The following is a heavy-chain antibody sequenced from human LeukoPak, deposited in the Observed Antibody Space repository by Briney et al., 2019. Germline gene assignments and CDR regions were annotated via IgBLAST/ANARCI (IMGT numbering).Heavy chain of an antibody. CDR2: IRSKDNSYAT. D-gene: IGHD2-15*01. J-gene: IGHJ4*02. Sequence: PGGSLRLSCAASGFTFSGSAMHWVRQASGKGLEWVGRIRSKDNSYATAYAASVKGRFTISRDDSKNTAYLQMNSLKTEDTAVYYCTRLYCSGGSCSHQGSYFDYWGQGTLVTVSS. CDR1: GFTFSGSA. V-gene: IGHV3-73*01. CDR3: TRLYCSGGSCSHQGSYFDY.